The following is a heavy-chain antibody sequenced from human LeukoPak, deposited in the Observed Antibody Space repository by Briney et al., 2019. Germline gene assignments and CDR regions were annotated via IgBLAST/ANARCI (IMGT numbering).Heavy chain of an antibody. V-gene: IGHV1-46*01. CDR3: ARDQEGFDY. Sequence: ASVKVSCKASRYTFTSNYIHWVRQAPGQGLEWMGMIYPRDGSTSYAQKFQGRVTVTRDTSTSTVHMELSGLRSEDTAVYYCARDQEGFDYWGQGTLVTVSS. J-gene: IGHJ4*02. CDR1: RYTFTSNY. CDR2: IYPRDGST.